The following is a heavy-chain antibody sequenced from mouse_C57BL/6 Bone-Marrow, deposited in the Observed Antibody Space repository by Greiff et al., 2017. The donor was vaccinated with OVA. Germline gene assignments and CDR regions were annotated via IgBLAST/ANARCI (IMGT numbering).Heavy chain of an antibody. CDR1: GFTFSSYA. V-gene: IGHV5-9-1*02. CDR3: TRLLDAMDY. D-gene: IGHD2-1*01. Sequence: EVQGVESGAGLVKPGGSLKLSCAASGFTFSSYAMSWVRQTPEKRLEWVAYISSGGDYIYYADTVKGRFTISRDNAMNTLYLQMSSLKSEDTAMYYCTRLLDAMDYWGQGTSVTVSS. CDR2: ISSGGDYI. J-gene: IGHJ4*01.